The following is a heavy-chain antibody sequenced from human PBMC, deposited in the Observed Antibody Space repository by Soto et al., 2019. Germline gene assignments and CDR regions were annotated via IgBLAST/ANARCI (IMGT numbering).Heavy chain of an antibody. CDR3: ARGDFWSGSDY. D-gene: IGHD3-3*01. V-gene: IGHV4-4*02. CDR1: GDSISNNYW. Sequence: TSETLSLTCDVSGDSISNNYWWTWVRQFPEEGLQWIGEIFHSGSTNYYPPLKNRVIISVDKSTNRFSLMLRSVTAADTAVYFCARGDFWSGSDYWGQGIQVTVSS. CDR2: IFHSGST. J-gene: IGHJ4*02.